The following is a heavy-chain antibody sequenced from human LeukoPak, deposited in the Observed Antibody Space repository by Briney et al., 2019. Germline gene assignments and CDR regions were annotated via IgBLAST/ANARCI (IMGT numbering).Heavy chain of an antibody. CDR1: GGPFGGYY. V-gene: IGHV4-34*01. D-gene: IGHD1-26*01. CDR2: INHSGST. Sequence: SETLSLTCAVYGGPFGGYYWSWIRQPPGKGREWIGEINHSGSTNYYPSLRSRVTISVDTSKIQFSLKLSTVTAADTAVYYCARGLTVVNDSGRLHLDYWGQGTLVTVSS. CDR3: ARGLTVVNDSGRLHLDY. J-gene: IGHJ4*02.